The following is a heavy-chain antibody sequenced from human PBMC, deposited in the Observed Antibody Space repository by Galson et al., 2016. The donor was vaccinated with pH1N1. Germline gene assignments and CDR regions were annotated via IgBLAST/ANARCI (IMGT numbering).Heavy chain of an antibody. V-gene: IGHV5-51*01. CDR2: IYPADSDS. CDR1: GYSFTNSW. Sequence: QSGAEVKKPGDSLKISCQASGYSFTNSWIGWVRQMPGKGLEWMGIIYPADSDSRYGPSFQGQVTFSADKSIKTAYLQWNSLKVSETARYYCVTDPYESNGYPMPYWGQGSQVIVSP. D-gene: IGHD3-22*01. J-gene: IGHJ4*02. CDR3: VTDPYESNGYPMPY.